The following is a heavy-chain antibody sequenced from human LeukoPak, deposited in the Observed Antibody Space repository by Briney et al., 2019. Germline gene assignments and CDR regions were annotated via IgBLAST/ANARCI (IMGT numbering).Heavy chain of an antibody. Sequence: SETLSLTCAVYGGSFSGYYWSWIRQPPGKGLEWIGEINHSGSTNYNPSLKSRVTISVDTSKNQFSLKLSSVTAADTAVYYCARGDSSGYYYYWGQGTLVTVSS. CDR2: INHSGST. J-gene: IGHJ4*02. D-gene: IGHD3-22*01. CDR1: GGSFSGYY. V-gene: IGHV4-34*01. CDR3: ARGDSSGYYYY.